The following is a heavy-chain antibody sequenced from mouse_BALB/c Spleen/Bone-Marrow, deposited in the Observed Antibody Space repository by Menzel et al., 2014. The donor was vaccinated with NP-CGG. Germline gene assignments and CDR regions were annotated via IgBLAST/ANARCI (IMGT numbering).Heavy chain of an antibody. CDR3: ARWDSRYEY. Sequence: VQLQQPGAELVRAGASVKLSCTAYGFTIKDYYMHWVKQRPEQGLEWFGWIDPANGNTKYDPKFQGKASITADISSRRAYLQRDSLTSETRAVYYCARWDSRYEYWGQGTTLTVSS. J-gene: IGHJ2*01. CDR2: IDPANGNT. CDR1: GFTIKDYY. V-gene: IGHV14-3*02. D-gene: IGHD2-14*01.